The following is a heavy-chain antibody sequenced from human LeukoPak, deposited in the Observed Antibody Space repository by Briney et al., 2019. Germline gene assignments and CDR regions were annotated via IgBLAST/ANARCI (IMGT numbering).Heavy chain of an antibody. Sequence: ASVKVSCKASGYTFSDYYMHWVRQAPGQGLEWMGWIKPNSGGTNYAQKFQGRVTMTRDTSINTAYMELSSLRSDDTAVYYCARAGDSRGYYSLFDFWGQGTLVTVSS. J-gene: IGHJ4*02. CDR3: ARAGDSRGYYSLFDF. CDR1: GYTFSDYY. V-gene: IGHV1-2*02. D-gene: IGHD3-22*01. CDR2: IKPNSGGT.